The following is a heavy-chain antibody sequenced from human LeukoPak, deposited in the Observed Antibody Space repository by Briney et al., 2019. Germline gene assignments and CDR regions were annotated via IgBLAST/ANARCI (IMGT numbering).Heavy chain of an antibody. J-gene: IGHJ4*02. D-gene: IGHD6-19*01. CDR1: GFTFGDYA. CDR3: TRESVGAVAGTLYFDY. V-gene: IGHV3-49*04. CDR2: IRSKAYGGTT. Sequence: PGRSLRLSCTASGFTFGDYAMSWGRQAPGKGLEWVGFIRSKAYGGTTEYAASVKGRFTISRDDSKSIAYLQMNSLKTDDTAVYYCTRESVGAVAGTLYFDYWGQGTLVTVSS.